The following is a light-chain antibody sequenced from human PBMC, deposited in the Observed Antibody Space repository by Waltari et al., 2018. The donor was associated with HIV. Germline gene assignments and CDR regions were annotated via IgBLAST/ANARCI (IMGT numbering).Light chain of an antibody. V-gene: IGLV1-47*01. CDR2: RSN. J-gene: IGLJ3*02. CDR3: TSYTSSDTWV. CDR1: SSNIGDNY. Sequence: QPVLTQPPSASGTPGQRVTISCSGSSSNIGDNYVYWYQQLPDTAPKLLIYRSNQRPSGVPDRFSGSKSDTSASLAISGLQPEDEGDYFCTSYTSSDTWVFGGGTKVTVL.